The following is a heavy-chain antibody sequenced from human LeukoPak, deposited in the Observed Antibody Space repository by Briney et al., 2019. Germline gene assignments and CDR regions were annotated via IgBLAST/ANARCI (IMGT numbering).Heavy chain of an antibody. Sequence: GDSVKVSCKASGYTFSGTGWYLYWLRQAPGQGLECMGWIYPYTGATHYAQKFQGRVTMTRDTSISTAYMELSRLRSDDTAVYYCARDRGSKNVDPPGLDYWGQGTLVTVSS. V-gene: IGHV1-2*02. CDR2: IYPYTGAT. CDR3: ARDRGSKNVDPPGLDY. D-gene: IGHD1-26*01. CDR1: GYTFSGTGWY. J-gene: IGHJ4*02.